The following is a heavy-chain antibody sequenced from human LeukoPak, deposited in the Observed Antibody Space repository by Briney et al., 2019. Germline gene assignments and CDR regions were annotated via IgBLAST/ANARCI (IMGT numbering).Heavy chain of an antibody. J-gene: IGHJ6*03. D-gene: IGHD3-3*01. CDR1: GFTFSGYA. V-gene: IGHV3-30*04. CDR2: ISYDGSNK. CDR3: ARDQNDFWSGYYFDYYYMDV. Sequence: GGSLRLSCAASGFTFSGYAMHWVRQAPGKGLEWVAVISYDGSNKYYADSVKGRFTISRDNSKNTLYLQMNSLRAEDTAVYYCARDQNDFWSGYYFDYYYMDVWGKGTTVTVSS.